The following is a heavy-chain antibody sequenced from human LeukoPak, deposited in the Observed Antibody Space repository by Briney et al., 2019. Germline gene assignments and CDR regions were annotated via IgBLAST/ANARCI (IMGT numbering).Heavy chain of an antibody. V-gene: IGHV3-48*03. D-gene: IGHD6-19*01. CDR3: ARESRYSSGENYFDY. CDR2: ISSSGSTI. CDR1: GFTVSSNY. Sequence: QPGGSLRLSCAASGFTVSSNYMSWVRQAPGKGLEWVSYISSSGSTIYYADSVKGRFTISRDNAKNSLYLQMNSLRAEDTAVYYCARESRYSSGENYFDYWGREPWSPSPQ. J-gene: IGHJ4*02.